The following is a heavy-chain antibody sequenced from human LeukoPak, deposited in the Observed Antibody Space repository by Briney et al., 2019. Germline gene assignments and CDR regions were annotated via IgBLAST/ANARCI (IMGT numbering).Heavy chain of an antibody. CDR1: GGSISSYY. V-gene: IGHV4-59*01. CDR2: IYYSGST. CDR3: ARGAYYYDSSIGY. D-gene: IGHD3-22*01. Sequence: SETLSLTCTVSGGSISSYYWNWIRQPPGKGLEWIGYIYYSGSTNYNPSLKSRVTMSVDTSKNQFSLKLSSVTAADTAVYYCARGAYYYDSSIGYWGQGTLVTVSS. J-gene: IGHJ4*02.